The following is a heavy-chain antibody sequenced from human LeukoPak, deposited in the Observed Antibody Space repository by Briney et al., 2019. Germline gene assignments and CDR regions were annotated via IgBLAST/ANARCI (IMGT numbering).Heavy chain of an antibody. J-gene: IGHJ4*02. D-gene: IGHD4-11*01. CDR2: IKQDGRER. Sequence: GGSLRLSCAASGFSFSSFWMSWVRQAPGKGLEWVANIKQDGRERNYVGPLKGRFTIYRDNAKNSLYLQMNSLRAEDTAVYYCAKDSYSKGDYWGQGTLVTVSS. CDR1: GFSFSSFW. CDR3: AKDSYSKGDY. V-gene: IGHV3-7*05.